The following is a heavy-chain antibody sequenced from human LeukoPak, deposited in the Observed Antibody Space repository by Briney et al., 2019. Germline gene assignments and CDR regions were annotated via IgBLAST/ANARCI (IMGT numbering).Heavy chain of an antibody. CDR1: GFTFSVYW. J-gene: IGHJ5*02. CDR2: INSDGSST. D-gene: IGHD6-19*01. Sequence: PGGSLRLSCAASGFTFSVYWMHWVRQAPGRGLVWVSLINSDGSSTRYADSVKSRFTISRDNAKNTLYLQMNSLRAEDTAVYYCARGKAVAGTFSWFDPWGQGTLVTVSS. CDR3: ARGKAVAGTFSWFDP. V-gene: IGHV3-74*01.